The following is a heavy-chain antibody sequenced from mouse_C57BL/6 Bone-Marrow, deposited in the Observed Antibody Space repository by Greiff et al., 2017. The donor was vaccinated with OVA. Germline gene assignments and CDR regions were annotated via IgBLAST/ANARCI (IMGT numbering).Heavy chain of an antibody. D-gene: IGHD2-12*01. CDR2: IRLKSDNYAT. V-gene: IGHV6-3*01. CDR1: GFTFSNYW. CDR3: TENYYYSPWD. J-gene: IGHJ3*01. Sequence: EVKLMESGGGLVQPGGSMKLSCVASGFTFSNYWMNWVRQSPEKGLEWVAQIRLKSDNYATHYAESVKGRFTISRDDSKSSVYLQMNNLRAEDTGIYYCTENYYYSPWDWGQGTLVTVSA.